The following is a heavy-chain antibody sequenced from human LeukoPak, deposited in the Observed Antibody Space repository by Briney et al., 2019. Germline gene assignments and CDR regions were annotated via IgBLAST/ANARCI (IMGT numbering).Heavy chain of an antibody. Sequence: GAPRDISSQAFVSKFTNYLSAGVRQLPEKGLEWMGLIYPADSETRYSPSFQGQATISAAKSISTAYLQWSGLKASAPAMYSCASRDWAPLTGYYEYWGQGSLVTVSS. V-gene: IGHV5-51*01. J-gene: IGHJ4*02. CDR2: IYPADSET. CDR1: VSKFTNYL. CDR3: ASRDWAPLTGYYEY. D-gene: IGHD3-9*01.